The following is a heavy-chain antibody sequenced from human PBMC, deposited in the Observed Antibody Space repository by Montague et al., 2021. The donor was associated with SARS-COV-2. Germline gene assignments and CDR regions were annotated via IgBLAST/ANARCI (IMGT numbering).Heavy chain of an antibody. Sequence: SETLSLTCSVSGGSMISYYWSWIRQPPGKGLEWIGYIYYSGTTSYNPSLKSRVTISIDTSKTQFSLKLSSVTAADSAVYYCARINGGTYRNWFDPWGQGTLVTVSS. V-gene: IGHV4-59*01. CDR3: ARINGGTYRNWFDP. J-gene: IGHJ5*02. CDR1: GGSMISYY. D-gene: IGHD1-26*01. CDR2: IYYSGTT.